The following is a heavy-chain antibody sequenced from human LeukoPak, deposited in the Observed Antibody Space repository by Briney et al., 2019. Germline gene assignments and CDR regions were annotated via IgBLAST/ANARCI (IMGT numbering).Heavy chain of an antibody. V-gene: IGHV1-3*01. CDR3: ARRGAYCSSTSCYMRLGWFDP. CDR2: INADNGNT. Sequence: ASVKVSCKASGYTFTSYAMHWVRQAPGQRLEWMGWINADNGNTKYSQKFQGRVTITRDTSASTAYMELSSLRSEDTAVYYCARRGAYCSSTSCYMRLGWFDPWGQGTLVTVSS. D-gene: IGHD2-2*02. CDR1: GYTFTSYA. J-gene: IGHJ5*02.